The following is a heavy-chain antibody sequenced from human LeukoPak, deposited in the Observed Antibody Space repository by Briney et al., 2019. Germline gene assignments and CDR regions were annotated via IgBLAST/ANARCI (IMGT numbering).Heavy chain of an antibody. Sequence: GGSLRLSCAASGFTFSSYAMSWVRQAPEKGLEWVSAISGSGGSTYYADSVKGRFTISRDNFKNTLFLQMSSLRAEDTAVYYCVKGSSYYYDSGGYRLDYWGQGTLVIVSS. CDR3: VKGSSYYYDSGGYRLDY. CDR1: GFTFSSYA. CDR2: ISGSGGST. J-gene: IGHJ4*02. D-gene: IGHD3-22*01. V-gene: IGHV3-23*01.